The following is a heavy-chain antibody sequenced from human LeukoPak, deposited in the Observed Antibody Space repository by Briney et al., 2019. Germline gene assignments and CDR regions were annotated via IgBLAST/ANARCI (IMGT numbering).Heavy chain of an antibody. V-gene: IGHV4-59*01. Sequence: SETLSLTCTVSGGSISSYYWSWIRQPPGKGLEWIGYIYNSGSTNYNPSLKSRVTISVDTSKSQFSLKLSSVTAADTAVYYCARGNILTGYYIYWGQGTLVTVSS. J-gene: IGHJ4*02. D-gene: IGHD3-9*01. CDR1: GGSISSYY. CDR2: IYNSGST. CDR3: ARGNILTGYYIY.